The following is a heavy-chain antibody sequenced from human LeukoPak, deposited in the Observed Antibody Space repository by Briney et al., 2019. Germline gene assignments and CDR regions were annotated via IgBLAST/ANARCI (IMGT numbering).Heavy chain of an antibody. CDR2: IYSRGSA. V-gene: IGHV3-53*04. CDR1: GFTVSSNY. Sequence: PGVFLRLSCAASGFTVSSNYMSWVRQAPGKGLEWVSVIYSRGSAYYADSVKGRFTISRHKSKNTLYLQMNSLRAEDTAVYYCVRDIGLLWGRGTLVTV. J-gene: IGHJ2*01. D-gene: IGHD2-2*03. CDR3: VRDIGLL.